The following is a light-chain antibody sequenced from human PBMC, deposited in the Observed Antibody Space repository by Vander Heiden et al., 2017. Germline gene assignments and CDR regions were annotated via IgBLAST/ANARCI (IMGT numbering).Light chain of an antibody. CDR1: SSNIGSNY. CDR2: RNN. CDR3: AASDDSLSGGV. V-gene: IGLV1-47*01. Sequence: QSVLTQPPSASGTPGQRVTISCSGSSSNIGSNYVYWYQQLPGTAPKLLIYRNNQRPSGVPDRFSGSKSGTSDSRAISGLRSEDEAEYYCAASDDSLSGGVFGGGTKLTGL. J-gene: IGLJ3*02.